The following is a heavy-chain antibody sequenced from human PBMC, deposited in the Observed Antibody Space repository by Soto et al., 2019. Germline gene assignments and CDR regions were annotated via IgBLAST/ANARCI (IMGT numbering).Heavy chain of an antibody. Sequence: EASVKVSCKASGYTFTSYGISWVRQAPGQGLEWMGWISAYNGNTNYAQKLQGRVTMTTDTSTSTAYMELRSLRSDDTAVYYCARVKVTIFGVVWNYGMDVCGEGTTVTVSS. J-gene: IGHJ6*04. D-gene: IGHD3-3*01. CDR2: ISAYNGNT. V-gene: IGHV1-18*01. CDR3: ARVKVTIFGVVWNYGMDV. CDR1: GYTFTSYG.